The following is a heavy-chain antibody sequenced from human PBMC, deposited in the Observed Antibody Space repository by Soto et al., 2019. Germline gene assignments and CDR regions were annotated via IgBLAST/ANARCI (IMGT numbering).Heavy chain of an antibody. CDR1: GFTFDDYT. Sequence: GGSLRFSCAASGFTFDDYTMHWVRQAPGKGLEWVSLISWDGGSTYYADSVKGRFTISRDNSKNSLYLQMNSLRTEDTALYYCAKVVRYSYYYAMDVWGQGTTVTVSS. CDR2: ISWDGGST. D-gene: IGHD1-26*01. J-gene: IGHJ6*02. V-gene: IGHV3-43*01. CDR3: AKVVRYSYYYAMDV.